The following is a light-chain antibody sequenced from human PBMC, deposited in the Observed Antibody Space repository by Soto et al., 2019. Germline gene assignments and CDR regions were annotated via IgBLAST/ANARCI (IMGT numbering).Light chain of an antibody. CDR3: AAWDDSLNGSYV. V-gene: IGLV1-44*01. Sequence: QSVLTQPPSASGTPGQRVTISCSGSSSNIGSNTVNWYQQLPGTAPKLLIYSNNQRPSGVPDRFSGSKSGTSASLAISGLQSEDEADIYCAAWDDSLNGSYVFGTGTKLTVL. CDR2: SNN. J-gene: IGLJ1*01. CDR1: SSNIGSNT.